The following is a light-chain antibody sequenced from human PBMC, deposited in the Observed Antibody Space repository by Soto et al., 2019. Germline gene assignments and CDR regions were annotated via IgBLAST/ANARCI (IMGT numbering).Light chain of an antibody. CDR2: KAS. Sequence: DIQMPQSPSTLSASVGDRVTITCRASQTIDSWLAWYQQRPGKPPNLLIYKASTLASGVPSRFSGSGSGTEFTLTINSLQPDDFATYYCQQYSTYMWTFGQGTKVDIK. CDR3: QQYSTYMWT. V-gene: IGKV1-5*03. CDR1: QTIDSW. J-gene: IGKJ1*01.